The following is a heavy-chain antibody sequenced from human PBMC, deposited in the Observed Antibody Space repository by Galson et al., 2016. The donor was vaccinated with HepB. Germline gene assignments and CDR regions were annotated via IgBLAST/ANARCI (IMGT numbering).Heavy chain of an antibody. Sequence: SVKVSCKASGYTFTSHSIHWVRQAPGQSLEWMGWINGGSGNTGYSRQFQGRVTITKDTSASTAYMELRSLRSDDTAVYFCARDRSPYCRYGSCFYRHGMDVWGQGTTVTVSS. V-gene: IGHV1-3*01. D-gene: IGHD2-15*01. J-gene: IGHJ6*02. CDR2: INGGSGNT. CDR3: ARDRSPYCRYGSCFYRHGMDV. CDR1: GYTFTSHS.